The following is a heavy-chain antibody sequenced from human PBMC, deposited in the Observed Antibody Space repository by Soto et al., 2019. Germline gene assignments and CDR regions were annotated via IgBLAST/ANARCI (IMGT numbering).Heavy chain of an antibody. CDR2: ISGSGGST. CDR1: GFTFSSYA. J-gene: IGHJ4*02. CDR3: AKSPRLLWFGELFEWRAHTDY. V-gene: IGHV3-23*01. Sequence: LRLSCAASGFTFSSYAMSWVSQAPGKGLEWVSAISGSGGSTYYADSVKGRFTISRDNSKNTLYLQMNSLRAEDTAVYYCAKSPRLLWFGELFEWRAHTDYWGQGTLVTVSS. D-gene: IGHD3-10*01.